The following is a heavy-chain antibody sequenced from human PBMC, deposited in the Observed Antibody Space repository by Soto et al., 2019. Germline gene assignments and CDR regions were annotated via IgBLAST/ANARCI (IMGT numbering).Heavy chain of an antibody. CDR2: IYYSGST. CDR3: ARESEGELRGWFDP. CDR1: GGSISSGGYY. Sequence: QVQLQESGPGLVKPSQTLSLTCTVSGGSISSGGYYWSWIRQHPGKGLEWIGYIYYSGSTYYNPSLKSRVTISVDTSKTQFSLKLSSVTAADTAVYYCARESEGELRGWFDPWGQGTLVTVSS. J-gene: IGHJ5*02. V-gene: IGHV4-31*03. D-gene: IGHD1-7*01.